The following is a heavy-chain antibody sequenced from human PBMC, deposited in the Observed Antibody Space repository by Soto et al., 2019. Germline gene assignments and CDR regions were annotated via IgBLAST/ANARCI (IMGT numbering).Heavy chain of an antibody. CDR1: GFTFSSYG. V-gene: IGHV3-30*18. CDR2: ISYDGSNK. J-gene: IGHJ4*02. CDR3: AKDITPRSICSGTSCYPLGVDY. Sequence: QVQLVESGGGVVQPGRSLRLSCAASGFTFSSYGMHWVRQAPGKGLEWVAVISYDGSNKYYADSVKGRFTISRDNSKNTLYLQMNSLRAEDTAVYYCAKDITPRSICSGTSCYPLGVDYWGQGTLVTVSS. D-gene: IGHD2-2*01.